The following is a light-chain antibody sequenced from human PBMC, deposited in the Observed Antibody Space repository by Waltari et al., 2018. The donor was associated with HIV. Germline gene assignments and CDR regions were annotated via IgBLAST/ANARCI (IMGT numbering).Light chain of an antibody. CDR1: GPATARTT. CDR3: AAWDDSLGGFV. J-gene: IGLJ1*01. Sequence: QSALTHSPSASAAPGPSLPLSRARTGPATARTTDFRFPKFPTSDPKPLIFGRHRLPSGVPDRFSASKSGTSASLVIGGLRTEDEADYYCAAWDDSLGGFVVGTGTKVTVL. CDR2: GRH. V-gene: IGLV1-47*01.